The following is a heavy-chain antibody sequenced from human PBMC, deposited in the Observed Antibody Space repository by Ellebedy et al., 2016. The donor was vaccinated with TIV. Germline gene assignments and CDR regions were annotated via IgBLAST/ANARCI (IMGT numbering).Heavy chain of an antibody. Sequence: MPSETLSLTCGVSGGSVSNTMYYWAWLRQPPGKGLEWIGSVYYSGSPYYNPSFKSRVTLSADTSKNQFSLNLRTVTAADTAVYYCARSDLWQPIDDWGQGILVTVSS. D-gene: IGHD2-21*01. CDR2: VYYSGSP. CDR1: GGSVSNTMYY. J-gene: IGHJ4*02. CDR3: ARSDLWQPIDD. V-gene: IGHV4-39*01.